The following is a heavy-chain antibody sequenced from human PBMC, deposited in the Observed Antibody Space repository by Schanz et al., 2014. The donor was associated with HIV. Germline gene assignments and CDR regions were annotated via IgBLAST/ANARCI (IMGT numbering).Heavy chain of an antibody. V-gene: IGHV3-23*04. CDR2: ISGSGGST. Sequence: EVQLVESGGGLVQPGGSLRLSCAASGFTFSSYAMSWVRQAPGKGLEWVSAISGSGGSTYYADSVKGRFTISRDNYRNTLSLQMNSLRVEDTAVYYCAKDHRDTSSWDSWGQGTLVSVSS. CDR1: GFTFSSYA. J-gene: IGHJ4*02. CDR3: AKDHRDTSSWDS. D-gene: IGHD6-13*01.